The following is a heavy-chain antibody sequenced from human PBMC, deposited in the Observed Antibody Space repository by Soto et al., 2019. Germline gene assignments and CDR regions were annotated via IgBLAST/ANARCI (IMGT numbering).Heavy chain of an antibody. CDR1: GYTFSSYD. J-gene: IGHJ4*02. V-gene: IGHV1-8*01. D-gene: IGHD2-2*01. CDR3: EGGFDY. Sequence: GASVKVSCKASGYTFSSYDITWVRQAAGQGLEWMGWVNPNSGDTDYAQKFQGRVTMTRDTSIRTAYMELSSLRSEVPAATAEEGGFDYWGQGTLVTVSS. CDR2: VNPNSGDT.